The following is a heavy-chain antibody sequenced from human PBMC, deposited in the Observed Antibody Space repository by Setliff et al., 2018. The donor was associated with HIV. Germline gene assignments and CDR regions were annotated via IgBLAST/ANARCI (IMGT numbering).Heavy chain of an antibody. V-gene: IGHV5-51*01. CDR1: GYTFSNYW. J-gene: IGHJ5*02. D-gene: IGHD3-22*01. CDR2: VYPGDSVT. CDR3: ARLIDFNWFDP. Sequence: PGESLKISCQGSGYTFSNYWIGWVRQMPGKGLEWMGLVYPGDSVTRYSPSFQGQVTFSADKSTSTAYLQWSSLEASDTAIYYCARLIDFNWFDPWGQGTLVTVSS.